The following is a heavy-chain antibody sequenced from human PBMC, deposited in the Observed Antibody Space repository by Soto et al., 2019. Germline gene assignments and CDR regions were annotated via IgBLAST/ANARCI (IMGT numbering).Heavy chain of an antibody. J-gene: IGHJ4*02. CDR3: ASYGSGSYYNGYYFDY. CDR1: GGYFSAYY. CDR2: IHHSGST. D-gene: IGHD3-10*01. V-gene: IGHV4-34*01. Sequence: SETLSLTCAVYGGYFSAYYWSWIRQSPGKGLEWSGEIHHSGSTNYKPSLKSRVTISVDTSKNQFSLELRSVTAADTAVYYCASYGSGSYYNGYYFDYWGKGTLVT.